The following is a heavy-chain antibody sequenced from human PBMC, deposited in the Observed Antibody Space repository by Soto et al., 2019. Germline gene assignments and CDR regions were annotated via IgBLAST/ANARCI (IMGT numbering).Heavy chain of an antibody. D-gene: IGHD3-22*01. CDR3: ARDHTYYYDSSGYPDAFDI. CDR1: GYTFTSYG. Sequence: ASVKVSCKASGYTFTSYGISWVRQAPGLGLEWMGWISAYNGNTNYAQKLQGRVTMTTDTSTSTAYMELRSLRSDDTAVYYCARDHTYYYDSSGYPDAFDIWGQGTMVTVSS. V-gene: IGHV1-18*01. CDR2: ISAYNGNT. J-gene: IGHJ3*02.